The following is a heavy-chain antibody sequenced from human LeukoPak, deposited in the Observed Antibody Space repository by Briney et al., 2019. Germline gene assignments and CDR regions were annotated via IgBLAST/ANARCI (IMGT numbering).Heavy chain of an antibody. CDR1: GYTFTSYD. D-gene: IGHD4-17*01. CDR2: MNPNSGST. V-gene: IGHV1-8*01. CDR3: ARAIGDYVSWGGSY. Sequence: GASVKVSCKASGYTFTSYDINWVRQATGQGLEWMGWMNPNSGSTGYAQKFQGRVTMTRNTSISTAYMELSSLRSEDTAVYYCARAIGDYVSWGGSYWGQGTLVTVSS. J-gene: IGHJ4*02.